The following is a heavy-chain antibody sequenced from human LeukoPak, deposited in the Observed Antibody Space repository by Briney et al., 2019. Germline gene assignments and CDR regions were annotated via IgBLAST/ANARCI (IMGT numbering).Heavy chain of an antibody. V-gene: IGHV3-7*01. D-gene: IGHD3-16*01. CDR3: ASGIPSVEYYFDY. CDR2: IKQDGSEK. CDR1: GFTFSSYW. J-gene: IGHJ4*02. Sequence: GGSLRLSCAASGFTFSSYWMSWVRQAPGKGLEWVANIKQDGSEKYYVDSVKGRFTISRDNAKNTLYLQMNSLRAEDTAVPDYASGIPSVEYYFDYWGQGTLVTVSS.